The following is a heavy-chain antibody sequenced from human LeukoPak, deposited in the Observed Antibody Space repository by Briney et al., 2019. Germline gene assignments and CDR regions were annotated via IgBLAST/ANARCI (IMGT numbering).Heavy chain of an antibody. CDR1: GASISSGTYY. D-gene: IGHD5-18*01. CDR2: IYYNRSI. V-gene: IGHV4-31*03. J-gene: IGHJ2*01. Sequence: SETLSLTCTVSGASISSGTYYWSWIRQHPGKGLEWIGYIYYNRSIYYNPSLKSRVTISVDTSKNQFSLKLSSVTAADTAVYYCARDLLDTAMVHYWYFDLWGRGTLVTVSS. CDR3: ARDLLDTAMVHYWYFDL.